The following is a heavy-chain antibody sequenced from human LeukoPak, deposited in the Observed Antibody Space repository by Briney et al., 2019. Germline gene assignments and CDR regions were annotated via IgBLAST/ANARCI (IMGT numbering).Heavy chain of an antibody. Sequence: GGSLRLSCTTSGFTFRDNALSWVRQAPGKGPEGIASIRTKADGERREYAASVKGRFAISRDDSQSIAYLQMNDLRTEDTAVYYCSRWQGRTQFFHYWGQGTLVTVSS. J-gene: IGHJ4*02. CDR1: GFTFRDNA. V-gene: IGHV3-49*04. D-gene: IGHD6-19*01. CDR3: SRWQGRTQFFHY. CDR2: IRTKADGERR.